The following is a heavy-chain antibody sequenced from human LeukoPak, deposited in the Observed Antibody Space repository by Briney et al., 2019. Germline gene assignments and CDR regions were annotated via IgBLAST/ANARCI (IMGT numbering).Heavy chain of an antibody. Sequence: GGSLRLSCAASGFTFSSYAMSWVRQAPGKGLEWVSGISGYGGTTYHADSVEGRFTVSRDNSKNTLYLQMNSLRAEDTAVYYCAKDRSPLANCGGDCYSPFDYWGQGTLVTVSS. CDR3: AKDRSPLANCGGDCYSPFDY. J-gene: IGHJ4*02. CDR2: ISGYGGTT. CDR1: GFTFSSYA. D-gene: IGHD2-21*01. V-gene: IGHV3-23*01.